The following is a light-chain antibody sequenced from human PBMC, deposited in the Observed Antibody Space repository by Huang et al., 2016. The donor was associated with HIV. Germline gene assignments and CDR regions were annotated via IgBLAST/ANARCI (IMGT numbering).Light chain of an antibody. V-gene: IGKV3-15*01. Sequence: EIVMTQSPATLSVSPGERATLSCRASESVRSDLAWYQQKPGQAPRLLIYDTSTRATDIPGRFSASGSGTEFTLTISSLQSEDFAVYYCQQYNNWPPKTFGQGTKLEIK. J-gene: IGKJ2*01. CDR1: ESVRSD. CDR2: DTS. CDR3: QQYNNWPPKT.